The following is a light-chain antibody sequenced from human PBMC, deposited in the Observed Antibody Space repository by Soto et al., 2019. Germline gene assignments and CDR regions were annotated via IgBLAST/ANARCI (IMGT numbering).Light chain of an antibody. CDR2: GAS. Sequence: EIVLTQSPGTLSLSPGERATLSCRASQSVTSSYLAWYQQKPGQAPRLLIYGASSRATGIPDRFSGSGSGTXXXLXXSXXEPQDFAMYXXHQYGSSPLTFGGGTKVEIK. J-gene: IGKJ4*01. CDR3: HQYGSSPLT. V-gene: IGKV3-20*01. CDR1: QSVTSSY.